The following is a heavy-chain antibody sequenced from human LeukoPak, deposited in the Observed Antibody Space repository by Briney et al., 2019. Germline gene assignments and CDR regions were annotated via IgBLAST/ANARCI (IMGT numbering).Heavy chain of an antibody. CDR3: ARDDYGDSDFFDY. J-gene: IGHJ4*02. Sequence: GGSLRLSCAASGFTLSSYWMHWVRQVPGKGLVWVSRIKSDGSDTRYADSVKGRFTISRDNAKNTLYLQMNSLRAEDTAVYYCARDDYGDSDFFDYWGQGTLVTVSS. CDR2: IKSDGSDT. D-gene: IGHD4-17*01. CDR1: GFTLSSYW. V-gene: IGHV3-74*01.